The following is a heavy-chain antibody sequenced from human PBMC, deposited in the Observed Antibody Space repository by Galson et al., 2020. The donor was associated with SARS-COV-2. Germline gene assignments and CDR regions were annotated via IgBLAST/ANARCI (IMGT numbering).Heavy chain of an antibody. CDR2: ISDDGSNK. J-gene: IGHJ4*02. CDR1: GFTFSSYA. D-gene: IGHD6-13*01. V-gene: IGHV3-30*04. CDR3: ARAIAAVGIRFDS. Sequence: GEYLKISCAASGFTFSSYAMHWVRQAPGKGLEWVTVISDDGSNKYYADSVKGRFTTSRDNAKNTLFLQMSSLRAEDTAVYYCARAIAAVGIRFDSWGQGTLVTVSS.